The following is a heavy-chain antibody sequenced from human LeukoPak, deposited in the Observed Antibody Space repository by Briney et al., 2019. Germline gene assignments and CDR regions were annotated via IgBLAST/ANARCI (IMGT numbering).Heavy chain of an antibody. CDR1: GNTFTTYG. CDR2: ISTYSGNT. D-gene: IGHD3-10*01. CDR3: ARDGYGSGKGYFDY. V-gene: IGHV1-18*01. J-gene: IGHJ4*02. Sequence: ASVKVSCKASGNTFTTYGISWVRQAPGQGLEWMGWISTYSGNTNLAQNLQGRVTMTTDTSTSTAYMELRSLRSDDTAMYYCARDGYGSGKGYFDYWGQGSLVTVSS.